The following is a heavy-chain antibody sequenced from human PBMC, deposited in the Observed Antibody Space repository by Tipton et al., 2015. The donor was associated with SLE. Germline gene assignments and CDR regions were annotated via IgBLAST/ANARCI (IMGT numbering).Heavy chain of an antibody. D-gene: IGHD5-18*01. CDR3: ALQRGYSYGFDY. CDR1: GFTFSSYA. J-gene: IGHJ4*02. Sequence: SLRLSCAASGFTFSSYAMNWVRQDPGKGLEWVSGIYGDGSSTYYADSVRGRFTISRDNSKNTLYLQMHSLRAEDTAVYYCALQRGYSYGFDYWGQGTLVTVSS. V-gene: IGHV3-23*03. CDR2: IYGDGSST.